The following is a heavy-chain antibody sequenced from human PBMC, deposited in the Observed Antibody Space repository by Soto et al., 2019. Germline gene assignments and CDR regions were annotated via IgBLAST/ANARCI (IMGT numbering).Heavy chain of an antibody. CDR1: GGDLTNSG. Sequence: QVHLVQSGAEMKKPGSSVKVSCKVSGGDLTNSGISWVRQAPGQGLEWMGGIFPLLAMVDYSQKFQGRVTITADESTNTASMALGSLNSDATAVYYWAKEDGAGFKAWGQGTLVIVSS. V-gene: IGHV1-69*04. CDR3: AKEDGAGFKA. D-gene: IGHD1-26*01. CDR2: IFPLLAMV. J-gene: IGHJ4*02.